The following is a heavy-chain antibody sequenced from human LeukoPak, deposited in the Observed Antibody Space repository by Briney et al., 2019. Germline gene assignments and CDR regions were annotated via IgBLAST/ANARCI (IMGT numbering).Heavy chain of an antibody. Sequence: ASVKVSRKASGGTFSSYTISWARQAPGQGLEWMGRIIPILGIANYAQKFQGRVTITADKSTSTAYMELSSLRSEDTAVYYCARDPHDKEYDFWSGYYGMDVWGQGTTVTVSS. D-gene: IGHD3-3*01. CDR2: IIPILGIA. V-gene: IGHV1-69*04. J-gene: IGHJ6*02. CDR3: ARDPHDKEYDFWSGYYGMDV. CDR1: GGTFSSYT.